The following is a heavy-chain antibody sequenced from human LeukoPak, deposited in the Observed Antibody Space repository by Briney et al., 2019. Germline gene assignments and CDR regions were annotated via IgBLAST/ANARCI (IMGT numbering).Heavy chain of an antibody. D-gene: IGHD4-11*01. CDR1: GDSVSSNSAT. Sequence: SQTLSLTCAISGDSVSSNSATWNWIRQSPSGGLEWLGRTYYRSKWYNDYAASVKSRITINPDTSKNQFSLQLNSVTPEDTAVYYCARGFPSNPVAFDIWGQGTMVTVSS. J-gene: IGHJ3*02. CDR2: TYYRSKWYN. CDR3: ARGFPSNPVAFDI. V-gene: IGHV6-1*01.